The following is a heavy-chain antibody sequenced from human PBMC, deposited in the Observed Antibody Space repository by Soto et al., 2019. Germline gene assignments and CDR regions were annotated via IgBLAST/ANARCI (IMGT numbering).Heavy chain of an antibody. CDR1: GFSLSTSGVG. CDR2: IYWDDDK. D-gene: IGHD1-7*01. J-gene: IGHJ4*02. V-gene: IGHV2-5*02. CDR3: AHRRIGVSQWNYGDFDY. Sequence: ESGPTLVKPTQTLTLTCTFSGFSLSTSGVGVGWVRQPPVKALEWLVFIYWDDDKRYSPSLRSRLTITKDTSKNQVVLTMTNVDPVDTATYFCAHRRIGVSQWNYGDFDYWGQGTLVTVSS.